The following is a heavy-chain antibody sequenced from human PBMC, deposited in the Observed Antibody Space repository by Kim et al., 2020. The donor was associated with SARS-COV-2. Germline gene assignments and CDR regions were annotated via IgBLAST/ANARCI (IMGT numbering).Heavy chain of an antibody. J-gene: IGHJ4*02. D-gene: IGHD3-16*01. CDR3: AREGREGGELDY. Sequence: IYYGDSVKGRFTIAGDNAKNSLYIKMNSLRAEDTAVYFCAREGREGGELDYWGQGTLVAVSS. CDR2: I. V-gene: IGHV3-48*03.